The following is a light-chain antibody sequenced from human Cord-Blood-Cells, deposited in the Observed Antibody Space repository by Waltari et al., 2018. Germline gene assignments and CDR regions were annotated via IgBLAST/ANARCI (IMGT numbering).Light chain of an antibody. V-gene: IGLV2-23*01. CDR1: SRDVGRFNL. Sequence: QSALTQPASVSGSPGQSLTIPFTGTSRDVGRFNLVSWYQQHPGKAPKLMIYGGRKRPSGVSNRFSGSKSGNTASLTISGLQAEDEADYYCCSYAGSSTWVFGGGTKLTVL. J-gene: IGLJ3*02. CDR2: GGR. CDR3: CSYAGSSTWV.